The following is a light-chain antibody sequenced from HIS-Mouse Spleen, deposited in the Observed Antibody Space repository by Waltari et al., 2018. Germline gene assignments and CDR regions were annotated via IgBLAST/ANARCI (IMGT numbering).Light chain of an antibody. CDR2: DAS. Sequence: DIQMTQSPSSLSASIGNRVTITCQASKDISNYLNLYQQKPGKAPKLLIYDASNLETGVPSRFSGSGSGTDFTFTISSLQPEDIATYYCQQYDNLGLTFGGGTKVEIK. CDR1: KDISNY. V-gene: IGKV1-33*01. CDR3: QQYDNLGLT. J-gene: IGKJ4*01.